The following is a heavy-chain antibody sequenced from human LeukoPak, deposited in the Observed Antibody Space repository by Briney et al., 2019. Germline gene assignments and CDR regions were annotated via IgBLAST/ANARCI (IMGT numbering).Heavy chain of an antibody. Sequence: SVKVSCKASGFTFTSSAVQWVRQARGQRLEWIGWIVVGSGNTNYAQKFQERVTITRDMSTSTAYMELSSLRSEDTAVYYCARAGLPYYYYGMDVWGQGTTVTVSS. CDR2: IVVGSGNT. CDR3: ARAGLPYYYYGMDV. CDR1: GFTFTSSA. J-gene: IGHJ6*02. V-gene: IGHV1-58*01.